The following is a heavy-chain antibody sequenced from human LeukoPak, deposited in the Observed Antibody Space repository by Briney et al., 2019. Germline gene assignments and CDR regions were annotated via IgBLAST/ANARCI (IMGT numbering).Heavy chain of an antibody. J-gene: IGHJ4*02. CDR2: INHSGST. V-gene: IGHV4-34*01. Sequence: SETLSLTCAVYGGSFSGYYWSWIRQPPGKGLEWIGEINHSGSTNYNPSLESRVTISVDTSKNQFSLKLSSVTAADTAVYYCARGLWFGELRNWGQGTLVTVSS. CDR1: GGSFSGYY. CDR3: ARGLWFGELRN. D-gene: IGHD3-10*01.